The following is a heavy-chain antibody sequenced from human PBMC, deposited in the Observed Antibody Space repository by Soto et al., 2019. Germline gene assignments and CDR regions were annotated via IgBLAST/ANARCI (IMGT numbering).Heavy chain of an antibody. CDR3: ASFGSGIPLNY. J-gene: IGHJ4*02. CDR1: GGSFSGYY. Sequence: QVQLQQWGAGLLKPSETLSLTCAVYGGSFSGYYWSWIRQPPGKGLEWIGEINHSGSTNYNPSLKSRVTISVDTSKNQFSLKLSSVTAADTAVYYCASFGSGIPLNYWGQGTLVTVSS. V-gene: IGHV4-34*01. D-gene: IGHD3-10*01. CDR2: INHSGST.